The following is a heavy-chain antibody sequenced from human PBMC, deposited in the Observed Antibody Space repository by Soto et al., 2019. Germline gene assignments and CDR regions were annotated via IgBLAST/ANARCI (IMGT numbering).Heavy chain of an antibody. CDR2: IYYSGST. CDR3: AKNDDHGSSFHCMDV. CDR1: GGYINSYY. Sequence: SETLSLTCTVSGGYINSYYWNWIRQPPGKGLEWIGYIYYSGSTNYNPSLKSRVVISVDTSKNQFSLKLRSVTAADTAMYYCAKNDDHGSSFHCMDVWGQGTTFTASS. D-gene: IGHD4-17*01. J-gene: IGHJ6*01. V-gene: IGHV4-59*01.